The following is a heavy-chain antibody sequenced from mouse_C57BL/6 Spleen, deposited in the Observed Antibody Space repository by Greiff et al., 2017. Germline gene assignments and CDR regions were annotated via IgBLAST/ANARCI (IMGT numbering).Heavy chain of an antibody. CDR1: GYSITSDY. Sequence: EVKLMESGPGLAKPSQTLSLTCSVTGYSITSDYWNWLRKFPGNKLEYMGYISYSGSTYYNPSLKSRISITRDTSKNQYYLQLNSVTTEDTATYYCARISSYWYCDVWGTGTTVTVSS. J-gene: IGHJ1*03. V-gene: IGHV3-8*01. CDR2: ISYSGST. D-gene: IGHD1-1*01. CDR3: ARISSYWYCDV.